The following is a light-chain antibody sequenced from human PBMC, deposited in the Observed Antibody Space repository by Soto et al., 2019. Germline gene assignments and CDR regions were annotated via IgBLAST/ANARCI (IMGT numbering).Light chain of an antibody. CDR1: QSVGSN. Sequence: EIVMTQSPATLSVSPGERATLSCRASQSVGSNLAWYQQKPGQAPRLLIYGASTMATGIPARFSGSGSGTECTLTISSLQSEDFALYFCQQYNNWPPDRTFGQGTKVEIK. CDR3: QQYNNWPPDRT. J-gene: IGKJ1*01. CDR2: GAS. V-gene: IGKV3-15*01.